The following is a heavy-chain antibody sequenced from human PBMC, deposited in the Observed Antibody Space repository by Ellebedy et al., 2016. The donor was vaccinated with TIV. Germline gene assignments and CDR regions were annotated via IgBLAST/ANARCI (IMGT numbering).Heavy chain of an antibody. D-gene: IGHD6-13*01. CDR3: ARVDSSSWLLDY. J-gene: IGHJ4*02. CDR1: GGSISSYY. CDR2: IYYSGST. Sequence: SETLSLTCTVSGGSISSYYWSWIRQPPGKGLEWIGYIYYSGSTNYNPSLKSRVTISVDTSKNQFSLKLSSVTAADTAVYYCARVDSSSWLLDYWGQGTLVTVSS. V-gene: IGHV4-59*01.